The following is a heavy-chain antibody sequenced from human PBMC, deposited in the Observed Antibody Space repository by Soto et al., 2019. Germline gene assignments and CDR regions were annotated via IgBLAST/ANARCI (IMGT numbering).Heavy chain of an antibody. V-gene: IGHV1-2*02. CDR3: AKDDVPSWQALDS. J-gene: IGHJ4*02. Sequence: ASVKVSGEASGYTVTGYYTDWVQHPPGQGLEWMGWINPNSGGTNYAQKFQGRVTMTRDTSISTAYMELSRLRSDDTDVYYGAKDDVPSWQALDSWGQGALVTVSS. CDR2: INPNSGGT. D-gene: IGHD2-2*01. CDR1: GYTVTGYY.